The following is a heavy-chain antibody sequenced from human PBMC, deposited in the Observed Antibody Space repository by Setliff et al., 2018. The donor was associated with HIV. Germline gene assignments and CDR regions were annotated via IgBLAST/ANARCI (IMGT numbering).Heavy chain of an antibody. CDR2: MTPNSGKS. D-gene: IGHD3-16*01. V-gene: IGHV1-8*02. CDR1: GYTFSNYD. CDR3: VREGGDY. J-gene: IGHJ4*02. Sequence: ASVKVSCKASGYTFSNYDINWVGHVAGQGLEWVGWMTPNSGKSCSIQKFQGRVTMTRNTSISTAYMELSSLRSEDTAVYYCVREGGDYWGLGTLVTVSS.